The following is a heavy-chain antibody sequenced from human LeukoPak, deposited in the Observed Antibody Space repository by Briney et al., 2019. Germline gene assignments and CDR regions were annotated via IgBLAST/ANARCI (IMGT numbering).Heavy chain of an antibody. J-gene: IGHJ4*02. CDR2: TSGDNGDT. V-gene: IGHV1-18*01. Sequence: ASVKVSCKASGYTFTSYGISWVRQAPGQGLEWMGWTSGDNGDTNYAQKLQGRVTMTTDTSTSTAYMELRSLRYDDTAVYYCARDRYGVRSGSCDYWGQGTLVTVSS. CDR1: GYTFTSYG. CDR3: ARDRYGVRSGSCDY. D-gene: IGHD1-26*01.